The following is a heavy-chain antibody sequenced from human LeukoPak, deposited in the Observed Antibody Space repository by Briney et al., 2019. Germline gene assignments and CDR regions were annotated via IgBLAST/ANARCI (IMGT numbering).Heavy chain of an antibody. CDR1: GFTFSSYW. D-gene: IGHD3-22*01. CDR2: INSDGSST. J-gene: IGHJ4*02. V-gene: IGHV3-74*01. Sequence: GGSLRLSCAASGFTFSSYWMHWVRQAPGKGLVWVSRINSDGSSTSYADSVKGRFTISRDNAKNTLYLQMNSLRAEDTAVYYCARENLVEGLLYYYDSSGYLYWGQGTLVTVSS. CDR3: ARENLVEGLLYYYDSSGYLY.